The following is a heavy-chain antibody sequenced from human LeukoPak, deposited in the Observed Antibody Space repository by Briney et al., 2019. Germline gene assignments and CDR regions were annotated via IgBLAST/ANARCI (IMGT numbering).Heavy chain of an antibody. J-gene: IGHJ4*02. V-gene: IGHV3-30*04. CDR1: GFTFSSYA. D-gene: IGHD6-19*01. CDR3: ARSGYSSATDY. Sequence: GRSLRLSCAASGFTFSSYAMHWVRQAPGKGLEWVAVISYDGSNKYYADSVKGRFTISRDNSKNTLCLQMNSLRAEDTAVYYCARSGYSSATDYWGQGTLVTVSS. CDR2: ISYDGSNK.